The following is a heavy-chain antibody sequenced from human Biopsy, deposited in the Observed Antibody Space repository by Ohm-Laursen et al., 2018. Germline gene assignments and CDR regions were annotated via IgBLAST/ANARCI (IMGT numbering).Heavy chain of an antibody. V-gene: IGHV4-59*01. D-gene: IGHD3-22*01. J-gene: IGHJ2*01. CDR1: SDSISSYY. CDR2: VYYTGTT. Sequence: SETLSLTCIVSSDSISSYYWSWIPQPPGKGLLWIGNVYYTGTTNYNPSLHSRVTITVDTSKNHFSLRFRSVTPADTAIYYCARDRGYYSDRTVPGYFDLWGRGTLVTVSS. CDR3: ARDRGYYSDRTVPGYFDL.